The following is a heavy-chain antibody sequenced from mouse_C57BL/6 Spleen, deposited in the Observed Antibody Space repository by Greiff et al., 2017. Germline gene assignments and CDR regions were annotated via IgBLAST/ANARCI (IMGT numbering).Heavy chain of an antibody. CDR3: ARLGRY. V-gene: IGHV1-81*01. CDR1: GYTFTSYG. D-gene: IGHD4-1*01. CDR2: IYPRGGNN. J-gene: IGHJ2*01. Sequence: QVQLQQSGAELARPGASVKMSCKASGYTFTSYGISWVKQRTGKGLEWIGEIYPRGGNNYYNEKFKGKATLTADKPSSTAYMELRSLTSEDSAVYFCARLGRYWGQGTTLTVAS.